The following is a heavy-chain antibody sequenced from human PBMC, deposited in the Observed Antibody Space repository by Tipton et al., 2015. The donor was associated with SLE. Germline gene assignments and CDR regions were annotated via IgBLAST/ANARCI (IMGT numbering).Heavy chain of an antibody. Sequence: SLRLSCAASGFCFSEYAMSWVRQAPGKGLEWVSISYRGGDKDYADSVQGRFTVSRDNSMNTLYLKLRSLRAEDTAVYYCAKPLFSSTSQYYFDSWGQGALVIVSS. CDR3: AKPLFSSTSQYYFDS. CDR1: GFCFSEYA. CDR2: ISYRGGDK. D-gene: IGHD6-6*01. J-gene: IGHJ4*02. V-gene: IGHV3-23*01.